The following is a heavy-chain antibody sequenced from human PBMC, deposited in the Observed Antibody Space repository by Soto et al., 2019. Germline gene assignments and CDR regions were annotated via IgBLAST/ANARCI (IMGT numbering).Heavy chain of an antibody. J-gene: IGHJ4*02. CDR3: ARDRVTMVRGVIITRKGFDY. CDR2: ISYDGSNK. D-gene: IGHD3-10*01. CDR1: GFTFSSYA. Sequence: QVQLVESGGGVVQPGRSLRLSCAASGFTFSSYAMHWVRQAPGKGLEWVAVISYDGSNKYYADSVKGRFPISRDNSKNTLYLQMNSLRAEDTAVYYCARDRVTMVRGVIITRKGFDYWGQGTLVTVSS. V-gene: IGHV3-30-3*01.